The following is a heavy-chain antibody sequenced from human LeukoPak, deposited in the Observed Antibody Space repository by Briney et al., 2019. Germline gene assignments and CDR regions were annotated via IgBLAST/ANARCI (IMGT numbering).Heavy chain of an antibody. D-gene: IGHD3-22*01. CDR2: IIPTLGIA. CDR3: ASPGGGRYDSSGYPTGYGMDV. J-gene: IGHJ6*02. CDR1: GGPLSSYA. V-gene: IGHV1-69*04. Sequence: ASVKVSCKASGGPLSSYAISWVRQALGQGLKWRGRIIPTLGIANYAQKFQGRVTITADKSTSTAYMELSSLRSEDTAVYYCASPGGGRYDSSGYPTGYGMDVWGQGTTVTVSS.